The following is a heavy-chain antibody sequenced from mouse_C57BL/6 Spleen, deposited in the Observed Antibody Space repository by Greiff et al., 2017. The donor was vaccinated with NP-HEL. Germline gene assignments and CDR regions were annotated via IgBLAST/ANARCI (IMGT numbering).Heavy chain of an antibody. J-gene: IGHJ1*03. D-gene: IGHD2-3*01. CDR1: GISITTGNYR. CDR2: IYYSGTI. CDR3: AREGDGYYWYFDV. V-gene: IGHV3-5*01. Sequence: VQLKQSGPGLVKPSQTVFLTCTVTGISITTGNYRWSWIRQFPGNKLEWIGYIYYSGTITYNPSLTSRTTITRDTPKNQFFLEMNSLTAEDTATYYCAREGDGYYWYFDVWGTGTTVTVSS.